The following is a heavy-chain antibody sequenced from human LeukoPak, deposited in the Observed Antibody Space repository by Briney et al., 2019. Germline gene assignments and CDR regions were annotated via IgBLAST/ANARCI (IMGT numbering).Heavy chain of an antibody. CDR3: ARDNGSSGYSSEYFQH. D-gene: IGHD3-22*01. CDR1: GYTFTGYY. V-gene: IGHV1-2*02. CDR2: INPNSGGT. J-gene: IGHJ1*01. Sequence: ASVKVSCKASGYTFTGYYMHWVRQAPGQGLEWMGWINPNSGGTNYAQKFQGRVTMTRDTSISTAYMELSRLRSDDTAVYYCARDNGSSGYSSEYFQHWGQGTLVTVSS.